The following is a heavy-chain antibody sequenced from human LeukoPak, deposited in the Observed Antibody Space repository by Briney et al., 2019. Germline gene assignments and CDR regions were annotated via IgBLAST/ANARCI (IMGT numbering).Heavy chain of an antibody. CDR1: GDSVSSNSAA. Sequence: SQGLSLTFAIAGDSVSSNSAAWNWIRQSPSRGLEWLAMTYYRSKCYNDYAVTVERRITINTDTTKKQFCLQLTSVTPADTAVYFCAREYERGERNWFAPWGQGNLVTVSS. CDR3: AREYERGERNWFAP. J-gene: IGHJ5*02. D-gene: IGHD2-8*01. CDR2: TYYRSKCYN. V-gene: IGHV6-1*01.